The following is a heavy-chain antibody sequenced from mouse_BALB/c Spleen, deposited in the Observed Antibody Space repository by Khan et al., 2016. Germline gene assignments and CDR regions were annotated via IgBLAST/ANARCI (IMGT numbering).Heavy chain of an antibody. CDR1: GYTFTNYG. Sequence: QIQLVQSGPELKKPGETVKISCKASGYTFTNYGMNWVKQAPGKGLKWMGWINTYTGEPTYADDFKGRFAFSLDTSASTAYLQINNLKNEDTGTYFWARWLLRYYAMDYWGKGTAVTVSS. J-gene: IGHJ4*01. CDR3: ARWLLRYYAMDY. D-gene: IGHD2-3*01. V-gene: IGHV9-3-1*01. CDR2: INTYTGEP.